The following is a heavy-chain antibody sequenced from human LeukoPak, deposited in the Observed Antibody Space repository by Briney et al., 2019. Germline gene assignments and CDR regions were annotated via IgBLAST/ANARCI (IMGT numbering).Heavy chain of an antibody. CDR1: GFTFSGHS. V-gene: IGHV3-23*01. CDR3: ARVGDWSNYFGMDA. D-gene: IGHD3-16*01. J-gene: IGHJ6*02. CDR2: IFGNGVKT. Sequence: GGSLRLSCAASGFTFSGHSMTWVRQTPGKGLEWVSVIFGNGVKTYYADSLKGRFTISRDNSKSTLYLQMNSLRADDTAVYYCARVGDWSNYFGMDAWGQGTTVSVSS.